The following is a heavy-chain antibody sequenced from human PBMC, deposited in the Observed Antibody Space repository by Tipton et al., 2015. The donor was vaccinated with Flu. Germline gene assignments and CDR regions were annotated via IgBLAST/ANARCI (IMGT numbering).Heavy chain of an antibody. Sequence: GSLRLSCATSGFTFSGYWMSWVRQAPGKGLEWVANIRQDGNKKYYVDSVKGRFTISRDNSKNTIYLQMNGLRLEDAGVYYCARDQGGGCLDNWGQGTLVTVSS. CDR3: ARDQGGGCLDN. CDR2: IRQDGNKK. CDR1: GFTFSGYW. J-gene: IGHJ4*02. V-gene: IGHV3-7*01. D-gene: IGHD4-23*01.